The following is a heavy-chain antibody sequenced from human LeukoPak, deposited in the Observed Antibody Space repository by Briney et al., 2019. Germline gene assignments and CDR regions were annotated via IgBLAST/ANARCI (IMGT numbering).Heavy chain of an antibody. Sequence: ASVKVSCKVSGYTFTNYGISWVRQAPGQGLEWMAWISTHNDNTNYAQNFQGRVTVTTDTSTSTAYMELRSLRSDDTAVYYCARGGFDSSGYYFRDYWGQGTLVTVSS. V-gene: IGHV1-18*01. CDR3: ARGGFDSSGYYFRDY. CDR1: GYTFTNYG. CDR2: ISTHNDNT. D-gene: IGHD3-22*01. J-gene: IGHJ4*02.